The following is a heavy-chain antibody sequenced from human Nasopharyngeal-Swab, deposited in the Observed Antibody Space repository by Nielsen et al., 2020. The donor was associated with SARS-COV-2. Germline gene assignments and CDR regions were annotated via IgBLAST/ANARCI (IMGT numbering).Heavy chain of an antibody. Sequence: WIRQPPGKRLEWVSAISASGGSTYYADSVKGRFTISRDYSKTTLYLQMNSLRAEDTAVYYCAKDLGWLQSYYYYYMDVWGKGTTVTVSS. CDR2: ISASGGST. V-gene: IGHV3-23*01. J-gene: IGHJ6*03. CDR3: AKDLGWLQSYYYYYMDV. D-gene: IGHD5-24*01.